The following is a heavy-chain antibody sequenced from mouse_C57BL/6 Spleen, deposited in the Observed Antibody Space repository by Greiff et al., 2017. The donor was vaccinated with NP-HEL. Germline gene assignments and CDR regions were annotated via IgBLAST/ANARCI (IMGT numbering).Heavy chain of an antibody. Sequence: EVKLVESGGGLVQPKGSLKLSCAASGFSFNTYAMNWVRQAPGKGLEWVARIRSKSNNYATYYADSVKDRFTISRDDSESMLYLQMNNLKTEDTAMYYCVRNYYGGWYFDVWGTGTTVTVSS. CDR1: GFSFNTYA. J-gene: IGHJ1*03. V-gene: IGHV10-1*01. CDR2: IRSKSNNYAT. D-gene: IGHD1-1*01. CDR3: VRNYYGGWYFDV.